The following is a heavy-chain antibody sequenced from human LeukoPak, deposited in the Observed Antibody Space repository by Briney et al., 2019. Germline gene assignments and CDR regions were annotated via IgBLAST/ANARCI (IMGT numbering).Heavy chain of an antibody. Sequence: GGSLRLSCAASGFTFSDHYMDWVRQAPGKGLEWVGRTRNKANSYTTEYAASVKGRFTISRDDSKNSLYLQMNSLKTEDTAAYYCARVVAARTNWFDPWGQGTLVTVSS. CDR1: GFTFSDHY. D-gene: IGHD2-15*01. V-gene: IGHV3-72*01. CDR2: TRNKANSYTT. J-gene: IGHJ5*02. CDR3: ARVVAARTNWFDP.